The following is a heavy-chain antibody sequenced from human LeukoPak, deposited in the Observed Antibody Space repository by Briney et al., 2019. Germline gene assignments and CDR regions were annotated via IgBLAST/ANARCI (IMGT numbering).Heavy chain of an antibody. J-gene: IGHJ4*02. CDR2: INPNSGGT. V-gene: IGHV1-2*02. Sequence: ASVKVSCKASGYTFTGYYMPWVGQPPGQGLGWMEWINPNSGGTNYAQKFQGRVTMTRDTSISTAYMELSRLRSDDTAVYYCARGMGIDYWGQGTLVTVSS. CDR3: ARGMGIDY. CDR1: GYTFTGYY.